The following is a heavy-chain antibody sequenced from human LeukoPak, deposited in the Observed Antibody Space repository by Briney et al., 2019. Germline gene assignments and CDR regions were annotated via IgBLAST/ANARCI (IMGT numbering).Heavy chain of an antibody. CDR3: AKDPGYYGSGSYYNFDY. CDR1: GFTFSSYA. D-gene: IGHD3-10*01. V-gene: IGHV3-23*01. Sequence: GRSLRLSCAASGFTFSSYAMSWVRQAPGKGLEWVSAISGSGGSTYYADSVKGRFTISRDNSKNTLYLQMNSLRAEDTAVYYCAKDPGYYGSGSYYNFDYWGQGTLVTVSS. CDR2: ISGSGGST. J-gene: IGHJ4*02.